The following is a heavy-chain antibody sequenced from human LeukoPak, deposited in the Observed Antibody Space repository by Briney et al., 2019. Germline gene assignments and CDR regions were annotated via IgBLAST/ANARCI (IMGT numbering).Heavy chain of an antibody. CDR3: ARGRARRLGSKFGEPTKGYYFDY. J-gene: IGHJ4*02. Sequence: NPSETLSLTCTVSGGSISSHYWSWIRQPPGKGLEWIGYIYYSGSTNYNPSLKSRVTISVDTSKNQFSLKLSSVTAADTAVYYCARGRARRLGSKFGEPTKGYYFDYWGQGTLVTVSS. CDR1: GGSISSHY. D-gene: IGHD3-10*02. V-gene: IGHV4-59*11. CDR2: IYYSGST.